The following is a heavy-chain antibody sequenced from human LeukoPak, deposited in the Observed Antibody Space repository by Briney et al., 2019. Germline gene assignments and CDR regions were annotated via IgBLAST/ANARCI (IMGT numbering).Heavy chain of an antibody. CDR2: INHSGST. CDR3: ARGRWELPPYYYYYYMDV. J-gene: IGHJ6*03. V-gene: IGHV4-34*01. D-gene: IGHD1-26*01. Sequence: SETLSLTCAVYGGSFSGYYWSWIRQPPGKGLEWIGEINHSGSTNYNPSLKSRVTISVDTSKNQFSLKLSSVTAADTAVYYCARGRWELPPYYYYYYMDVWGKGTTVTISS. CDR1: GGSFSGYY.